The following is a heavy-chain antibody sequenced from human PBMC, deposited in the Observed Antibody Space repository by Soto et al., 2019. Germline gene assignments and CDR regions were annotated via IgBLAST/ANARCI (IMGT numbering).Heavy chain of an antibody. V-gene: IGHV4-31*03. CDR3: ARGVTMVRGVIHTPYFDH. CDR2: IYYSGST. J-gene: IGHJ4*02. CDR1: GGSISSGGYY. D-gene: IGHD3-10*01. Sequence: QVQLQESGPGLVKPSQTLSLTCTVSGGSISSGGYYWSWIRQHPGKGLEWIGYIYYSGSTCYNPSLKSRVTISVDTSKNQFSLKLSSVTAADTAVYYCARGVTMVRGVIHTPYFDHWGQGTLVTVSS.